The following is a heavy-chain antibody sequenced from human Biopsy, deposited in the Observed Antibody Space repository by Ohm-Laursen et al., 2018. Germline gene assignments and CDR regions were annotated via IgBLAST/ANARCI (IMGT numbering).Heavy chain of an antibody. D-gene: IGHD4-17*01. V-gene: IGHV3-23*01. Sequence: SLRLSCAASGFTFRGYAMTWLRPTPGKGLAWVSTISGNSDIIYDTDSVKGRFTISRDNSKNTLYLQMNSLRAVDTAVYYCVLAAAQTVTHFDYWGQGTLVTVSS. CDR1: GFTFRGYA. CDR2: ISGNSDII. CDR3: VLAAAQTVTHFDY. J-gene: IGHJ4*02.